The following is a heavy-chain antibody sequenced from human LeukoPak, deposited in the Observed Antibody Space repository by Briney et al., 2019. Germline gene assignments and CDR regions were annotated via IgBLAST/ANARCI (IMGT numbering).Heavy chain of an antibody. J-gene: IGHJ4*02. Sequence: ASVKVSCKASGYTFTSYGINWVRQAPGQGLEWMGWISAYNSNTHYAQKLQGRVTMTTDTSTSTAYMEVRSLRSDDTAVYYCASLQHDIRAFDYWGQGTLVTVSS. V-gene: IGHV1-18*01. D-gene: IGHD3-9*01. CDR3: ASLQHDIRAFDY. CDR1: GYTFTSYG. CDR2: ISAYNSNT.